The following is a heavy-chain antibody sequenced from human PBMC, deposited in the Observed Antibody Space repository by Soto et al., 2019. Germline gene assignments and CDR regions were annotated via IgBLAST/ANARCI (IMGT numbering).Heavy chain of an antibody. CDR1: GCSIRSSTSY. D-gene: IGHD1-26*01. J-gene: IGHJ1*01. V-gene: IGHV4-39*01. Sequence: SATLYLTCPVIGCSIRSSTSYWGWIRQPPGQGLEWLGSIDYSGTTYYNSSLKSRGTISVDTSKNQFSLKLSSVTAADTAVYYWARQGSNSGRYAEYLQRRGQGSLVTIS. CDR2: IDYSGTT. CDR3: ARQGSNSGRYAEYLQR.